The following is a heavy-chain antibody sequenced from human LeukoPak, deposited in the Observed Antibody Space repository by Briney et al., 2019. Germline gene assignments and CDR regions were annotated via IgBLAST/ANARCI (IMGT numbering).Heavy chain of an antibody. V-gene: IGHV1-69*01. CDR3: ARDLLAVAGSLAFDI. CDR1: GGTFSSYA. Sequence: GASVKVSCKASGGTFSSYAISWVRQAPGQGLEWMGGIIPIFGTANYAQKFQGRVTITADESTSTAYMELSSLRSEDTAVYYCARDLLAVAGSLAFDIWGQGTMVTVSS. D-gene: IGHD6-19*01. J-gene: IGHJ3*02. CDR2: IIPIFGTA.